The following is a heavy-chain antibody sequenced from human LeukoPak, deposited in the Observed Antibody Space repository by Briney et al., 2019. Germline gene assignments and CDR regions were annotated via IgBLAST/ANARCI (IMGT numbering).Heavy chain of an antibody. V-gene: IGHV1-2*02. J-gene: IGHJ4*02. D-gene: IGHD6-13*01. Sequence: ASVKASCKASGYTFTGYYMHWLRQAPGQGLEWMGWINPNSGGTNYAQKFQGRVTMTRDTSISTAYMELSRLRSDDTAVYYCARGPETSYSGSWYYGYWGQGTLVTVSS. CDR2: INPNSGGT. CDR1: GYTFTGYY. CDR3: ARGPETSYSGSWYYGY.